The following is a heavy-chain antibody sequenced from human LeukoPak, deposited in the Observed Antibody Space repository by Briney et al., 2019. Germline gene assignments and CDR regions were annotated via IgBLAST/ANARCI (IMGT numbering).Heavy chain of an antibody. J-gene: IGHJ2*01. CDR3: VKGLNWYFDL. Sequence: GGSLGLSCAASGFSFSDYGVHWVGQAPGKGLEWVAVIWYDGSIKYYADSVKGRFSISRDNSRNTVYLQMNSLRAEDTAVYYCVKGLNWYFDLWGRRTLVTLSS. V-gene: IGHV3-33*06. CDR2: IWYDGSIK. CDR1: GFSFSDYG.